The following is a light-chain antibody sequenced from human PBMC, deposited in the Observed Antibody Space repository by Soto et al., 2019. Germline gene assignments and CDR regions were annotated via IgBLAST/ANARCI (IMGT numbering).Light chain of an antibody. Sequence: EIVFTQSPCTLSLSPGERATLSCRASQSVSNNYLAWYQQKPGQAPRLLIYDTSNRATGIPARFSGSGSGTDFTLTISSLEPEDSAVYYCQQYGSSLLTLGGGTKVDI. CDR2: DTS. J-gene: IGKJ4*01. V-gene: IGKV3-20*01. CDR1: QSVSNNY. CDR3: QQYGSSLLT.